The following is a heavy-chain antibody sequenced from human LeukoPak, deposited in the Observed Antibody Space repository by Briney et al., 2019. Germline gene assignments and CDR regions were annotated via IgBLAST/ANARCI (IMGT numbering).Heavy chain of an antibody. CDR1: GYTFTSYG. D-gene: IGHD3-3*01. CDR2: ISAYNGNT. Sequence: GASVKVSCKASGYTFTSYGISWVRQAPGQGLEWMGWISAYNGNTNYAQKLQGRVTMTTDTSTSTVYMELRSLRSDDPAVYYCARFFWSGYYYYYYMDVWGKGTTVTVSS. V-gene: IGHV1-18*01. J-gene: IGHJ6*03. CDR3: ARFFWSGYYYYYYMDV.